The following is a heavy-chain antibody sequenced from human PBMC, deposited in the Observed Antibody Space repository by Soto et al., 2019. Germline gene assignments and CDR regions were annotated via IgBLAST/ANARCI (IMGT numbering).Heavy chain of an antibody. CDR1: GDSVSSNSAA. D-gene: IGHD4-17*01. Sequence: SQTLSLTCAISGDSVSSNSAAWSWIRQSPSRGLEWLGRTYYRSKWNYDYAFSVKGRITIDPDTSKNQFSLHLNSVTPEDTAVYYCARISSTPMPAAYGSTATFDFSGQGTLVTVSS. CDR2: TYYRSKWNY. J-gene: IGHJ4*02. CDR3: ARISSTPMPAAYGSTATFDF. V-gene: IGHV6-1*01.